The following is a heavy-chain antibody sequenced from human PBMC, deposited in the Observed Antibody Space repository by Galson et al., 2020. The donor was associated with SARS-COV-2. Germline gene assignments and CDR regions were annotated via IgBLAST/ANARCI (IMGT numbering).Heavy chain of an antibody. D-gene: IGHD1-7*01. CDR3: ARLGGTTRYGSNWYLND. Sequence: GGSLRLSCEASGFTVSGNYMTWVRQAPGKGLESISLIYTGGTTYYSDSVQGRFTISRDNSKNTLYLQMNSLRVDDTAIYYCARLGGTTRYGSNWYLNDWGQGTLVTVSS. V-gene: IGHV3-53*01. J-gene: IGHJ4*02. CDR1: GFTVSGNY. CDR2: IYTGGTT.